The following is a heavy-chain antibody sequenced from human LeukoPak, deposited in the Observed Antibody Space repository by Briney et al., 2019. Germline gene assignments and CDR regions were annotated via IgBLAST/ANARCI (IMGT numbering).Heavy chain of an antibody. CDR2: IRYDGSNK. CDR3: AKDPRHYDFWSAQGGYYYYMDV. J-gene: IGHJ6*03. CDR1: GFTFSSYG. Sequence: GGSLRLSCAASGFTFSSYGMHWVRQAPGKGLEWVAFIRYDGSNKYYADSVKGRFTISRDNSKNTLYLQMNSLRAEDTAVYYCAKDPRHYDFWSAQGGYYYYMDVWGKGTTVTVSS. D-gene: IGHD3-3*01. V-gene: IGHV3-30*02.